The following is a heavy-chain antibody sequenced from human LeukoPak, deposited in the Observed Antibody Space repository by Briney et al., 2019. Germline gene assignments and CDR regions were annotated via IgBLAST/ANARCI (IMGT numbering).Heavy chain of an antibody. CDR3: VRSWCGGDCYWTDFDY. CDR2: IIPIFGTA. V-gene: IGHV1-69*13. J-gene: IGHJ4*02. D-gene: IGHD2-21*01. CDR1: GCTFSSYA. Sequence: SVKVSCKASGCTFSSYAISWVRQAPGQGLEWMGGIIPIFGTANYAQKFQGRVTITADESTSTAYMELSSLRSEDTAVYYCVRSWCGGDCYWTDFDYWGQGTLVTVSS.